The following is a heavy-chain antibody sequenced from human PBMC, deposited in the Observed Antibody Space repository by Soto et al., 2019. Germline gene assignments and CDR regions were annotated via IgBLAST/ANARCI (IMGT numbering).Heavy chain of an antibody. D-gene: IGHD1-7*01. CDR1: FGSVVIVSYC. Sequence: ATLAXTFTVSFGSVVIVSYCFFCMRQPPGKGLEWIGSIYYSASTYYNPSLKSRVTISVDKSKNQFSLKMSSVTAADTAVYYCATRALDREVYGNLETRGQRTLV. CDR2: IYYSAST. V-gene: IGHV4-39*01. CDR3: ATRALDREVYGNLET. J-gene: IGHJ4*02.